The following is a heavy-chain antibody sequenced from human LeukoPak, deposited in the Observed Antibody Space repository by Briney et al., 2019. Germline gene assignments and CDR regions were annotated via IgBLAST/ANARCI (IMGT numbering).Heavy chain of an antibody. Sequence: SVKVSCKASGGTFSSYAISWVRQAPGQGLEWMGGIIPIFGTANYAQKFQGRGTITADGSTSTAYMYLSSLRSPDTPGYISVSADETRGYLAAFDIWGQGTMVTVSS. D-gene: IGHD5-18*01. V-gene: IGHV1-69*01. CDR2: IIPIFGTA. CDR1: GGTFSSYA. CDR3: VSADETRGYLAAFDI. J-gene: IGHJ3*02.